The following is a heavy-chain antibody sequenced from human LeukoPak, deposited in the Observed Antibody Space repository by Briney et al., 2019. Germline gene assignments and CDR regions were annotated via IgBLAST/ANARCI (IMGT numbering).Heavy chain of an antibody. CDR2: INHSGST. V-gene: IGHV4-34*01. Sequence: PSETLSLTCAVYGGSFSGYYWSWIRQPPGKGLEWIGEINHSGSTNYNPSLKSRVTISVDTSKNQFSLKLSSVTAADTAVYCCARRGATMVRGTKLDYYYGMDVWGKGTTVTVSS. CDR1: GGSFSGYY. CDR3: ARRGATMVRGTKLDYYYGMDV. J-gene: IGHJ6*04. D-gene: IGHD3-10*01.